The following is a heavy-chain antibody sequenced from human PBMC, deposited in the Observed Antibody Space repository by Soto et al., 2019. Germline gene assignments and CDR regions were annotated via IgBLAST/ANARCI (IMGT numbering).Heavy chain of an antibody. CDR2: TYYRSKWYN. CDR1: GDSVSSNSAA. V-gene: IGHV6-1*01. D-gene: IGHD1-7*01. Sequence: SQTLSLTCAISGDSVSSNSAAWNWIRQSPSRGLEWLGRTYYRSKWYNDYAVSVKSRITINPDTSKNQFSLQLNSVTPEDTAVYYCARDLGSYNWNYYYYYYGMDVWGQGTTVTVSS. J-gene: IGHJ6*02. CDR3: ARDLGSYNWNYYYYYYGMDV.